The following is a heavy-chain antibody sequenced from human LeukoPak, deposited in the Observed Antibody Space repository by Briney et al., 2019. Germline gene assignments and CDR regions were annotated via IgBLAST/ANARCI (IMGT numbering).Heavy chain of an antibody. CDR1: GFTISRSS. V-gene: IGHV3-64*01. Sequence: GGSLRLSCAASGFTISRSSMHWVRQAPGKGLEFVSAISRSGGNTYYANSVKGRFTISRDTSKNTLYLQVGSLRVENMAVYYCARVGDRSGNGYSHWGQGTLVTVSS. D-gene: IGHD2-2*03. CDR2: ISRSGGNT. J-gene: IGHJ4*02. CDR3: ARVGDRSGNGYSH.